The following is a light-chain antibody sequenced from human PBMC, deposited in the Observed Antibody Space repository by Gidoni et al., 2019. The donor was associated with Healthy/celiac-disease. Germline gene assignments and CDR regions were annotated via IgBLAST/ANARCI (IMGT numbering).Light chain of an antibody. Sequence: DIHMTHSPSSLSASVGDRVTITCRASQSISSYLHWYQQKPGKAPKLLIYAASSLQSGVPSRFSGSGSGTDFTLTISSLQPEDFATYYCQQSYSTPPLLTFXGXTKVEIK. CDR3: QQSYSTPPLLT. V-gene: IGKV1-39*01. CDR1: QSISSY. J-gene: IGKJ4*01. CDR2: AAS.